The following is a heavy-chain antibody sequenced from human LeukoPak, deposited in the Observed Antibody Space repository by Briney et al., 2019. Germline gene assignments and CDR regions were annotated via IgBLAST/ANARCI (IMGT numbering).Heavy chain of an antibody. Sequence: PSETLSLTCTVSGVSISSYYWSWIRQPAGKGLEWIGYIYYSGSTNYNPSLKSRVTISVDTSKNQFSLKLSSVTAADTAVYYCARALSKWELTGFDPWGQGTLVTVSS. CDR3: ARALSKWELTGFDP. CDR2: IYYSGST. V-gene: IGHV4-59*01. CDR1: GVSISSYY. J-gene: IGHJ5*02. D-gene: IGHD1-26*01.